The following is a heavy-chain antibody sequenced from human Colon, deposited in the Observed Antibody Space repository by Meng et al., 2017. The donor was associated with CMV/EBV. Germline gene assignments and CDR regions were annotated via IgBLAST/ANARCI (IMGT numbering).Heavy chain of an antibody. Sequence: AVKVSCKASGGSFSSFAINWVRQAPGQGREWVGGIIPISGIANYAQKFRDRVTITADKSTGTAYMELSSLRSEDTAVYYCARGHSGATARPYYDMDVWGQGTTVTVSS. CDR2: IIPISGIA. CDR3: ARGHSGATARPYYDMDV. J-gene: IGHJ6*02. D-gene: IGHD1-26*01. CDR1: GGSFSSFA. V-gene: IGHV1-69*10.